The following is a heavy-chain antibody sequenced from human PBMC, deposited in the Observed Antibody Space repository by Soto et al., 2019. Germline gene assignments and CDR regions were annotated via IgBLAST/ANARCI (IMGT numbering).Heavy chain of an antibody. D-gene: IGHD5-12*01. CDR2: IIPIFGTA. V-gene: IGHV1-69*01. Sequence: QVQLVQSGAEVKKPGSSVKVSCKASGGTFSSYAISWVRQAPGQGLEWMGGIIPIFGTANYAQKFQGRVTITADESTSTAYMELSSLRSEDTAVYDCARVCSDYPSYDDAFDLWGQGTMVTVSS. J-gene: IGHJ3*01. CDR3: ARVCSDYPSYDDAFDL. CDR1: GGTFSSYA.